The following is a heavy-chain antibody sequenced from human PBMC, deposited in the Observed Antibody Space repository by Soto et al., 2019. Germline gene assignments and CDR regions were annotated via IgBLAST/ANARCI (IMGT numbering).Heavy chain of an antibody. V-gene: IGHV3-7*03. J-gene: IGHJ5*02. CDR3: ARVLTREDYYGSTRWFDP. CDR2: IKQDGSEK. D-gene: IGHD3-10*01. Sequence: EVQLVESGGGLVQPGGSLRLSCAASGFTSSSYWMSWVRQAPGKGLEWVANIKQDGSEKYYVDSVKGRFTISRDNAKNSLYLQMNSLRAEDTAVYYCARVLTREDYYGSTRWFDPWGQGTLVTVSS. CDR1: GFTSSSYW.